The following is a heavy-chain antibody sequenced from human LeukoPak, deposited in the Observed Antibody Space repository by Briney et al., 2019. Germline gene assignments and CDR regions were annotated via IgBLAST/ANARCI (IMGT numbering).Heavy chain of an antibody. Sequence: ASVKVSCKTSGYSFNDYYLHWVRQAPGQGLEWMGWINPNSGRTYSAPKFQGRVTLTTDTSVTTAYMELTSLISGDTALYYCARDSSDVLTGYYHFWGQGTLVTVSS. CDR1: GYSFNDYY. D-gene: IGHD3-9*01. CDR3: ARDSSDVLTGYYHF. V-gene: IGHV1-2*02. CDR2: INPNSGRT. J-gene: IGHJ4*02.